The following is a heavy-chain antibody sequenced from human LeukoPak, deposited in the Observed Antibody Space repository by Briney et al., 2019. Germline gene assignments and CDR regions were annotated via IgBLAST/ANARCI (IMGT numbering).Heavy chain of an antibody. CDR1: GFTFSSYS. CDR2: ISSSSSYI. J-gene: IGHJ6*03. V-gene: IGHV3-21*01. D-gene: IGHD2-15*01. CDR3: ARALGYCSGGSCYRPYYYYMDV. Sequence: PGGSLRLSCAASGFTFSSYSMNWVRQAPGKGLEWVSSISSSSSYIYYADSVKGRFTISRDNAKNSLYLQMNSLRAEDTAVYYCARALGYCSGGSCYRPYYYYMDVWGKGTTVTISS.